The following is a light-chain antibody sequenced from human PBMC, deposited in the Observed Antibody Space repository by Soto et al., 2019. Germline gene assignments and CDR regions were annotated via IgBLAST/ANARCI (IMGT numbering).Light chain of an antibody. Sequence: EIVMTQSPATLSASPGERATLSCRASQSVSSNLAWYQQKPGQAPRLPIYGASTRATGIPARFSGSGSGTEFTLTISSLQSEDFAVYYCQQYNNWLRTFGQGTKVEIK. CDR2: GAS. J-gene: IGKJ1*01. CDR1: QSVSSN. V-gene: IGKV3-15*01. CDR3: QQYNNWLRT.